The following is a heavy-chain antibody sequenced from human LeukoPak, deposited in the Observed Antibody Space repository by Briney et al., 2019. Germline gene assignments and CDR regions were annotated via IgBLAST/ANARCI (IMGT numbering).Heavy chain of an antibody. D-gene: IGHD3-9*01. CDR1: GLTFSSYA. CDR3: AGNYDILTGYAH. V-gene: IGHV3-23*01. Sequence: GGSLRLSCAASGLTFSSYAMSWVRQAPGKGLEWVSAISGSGGSTYYADSVKGRFTISRDNSKNTLYLQMNSLRAEDTAVYYCAGNYDILTGYAHWGQGTLVTVSS. J-gene: IGHJ4*02. CDR2: ISGSGGST.